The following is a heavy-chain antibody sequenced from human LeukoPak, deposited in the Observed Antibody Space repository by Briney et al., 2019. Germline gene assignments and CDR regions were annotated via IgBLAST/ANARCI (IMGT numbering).Heavy chain of an antibody. Sequence: PSETLSLTCTVSGGSTSSSSYYWGWIRQPPGKGLEWIGSIYYSGSTYYNPSLKSRVTISVDTSKNQFSLKLSSVTAADTAVYYCARHLIELLWFGESSYYFDYWGQGTLVTVSS. CDR2: IYYSGST. V-gene: IGHV4-39*01. J-gene: IGHJ4*02. D-gene: IGHD3-10*01. CDR1: GGSTSSSSYY. CDR3: ARHLIELLWFGESSYYFDY.